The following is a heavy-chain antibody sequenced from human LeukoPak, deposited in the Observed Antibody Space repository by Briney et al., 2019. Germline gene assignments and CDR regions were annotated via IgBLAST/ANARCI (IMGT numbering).Heavy chain of an antibody. V-gene: IGHV1-18*01. J-gene: IGHJ5*02. Sequence: GASVKVSCKASGYTFTSYGISWVRQAPGQGLEWMGWISAYNGNTNYAQKLQGRVTMTTDTSTSTAYMELRSLRSDDTAVYYCAREAYLRFLDPRGWFDPWGQGTLVTVSS. CDR3: AREAYLRFLDPRGWFDP. D-gene: IGHD3-3*01. CDR1: GYTFTSYG. CDR2: ISAYNGNT.